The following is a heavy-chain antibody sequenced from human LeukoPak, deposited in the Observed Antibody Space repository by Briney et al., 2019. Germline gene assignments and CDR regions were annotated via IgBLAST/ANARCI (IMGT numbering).Heavy chain of an antibody. CDR1: GGSISSYY. CDR2: IYYSGST. J-gene: IGHJ3*02. CDR3: ARVGGFGGVIVFVDAFDI. V-gene: IGHV4-59*01. D-gene: IGHD3-16*02. Sequence: SETLSLTCTVSGGSISSYYWSWIRQPPGKGQEWIGYIYYSGSTNYNPSLKSRVTISVDTSKNQFSLKLSSVTAADTAVYYCARVGGFGGVIVFVDAFDIWGQGTMVTVSS.